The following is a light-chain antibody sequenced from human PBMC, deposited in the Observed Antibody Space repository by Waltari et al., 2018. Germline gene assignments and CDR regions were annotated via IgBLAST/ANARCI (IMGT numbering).Light chain of an antibody. CDR2: GAS. J-gene: IGKJ1*01. CDR3: QQFSTSPWT. CDR1: QGVSSTF. Sequence: EIVLTQSPGTLSLSPGERATLSCVASQGVSSTFFALYQQKHGQAPRILIYGASFRAAGIPDRFSGSASGTHFTLTISRLEPEDFAVYYCQQFSTSPWTFGQGTKVEFK. V-gene: IGKV3-20*01.